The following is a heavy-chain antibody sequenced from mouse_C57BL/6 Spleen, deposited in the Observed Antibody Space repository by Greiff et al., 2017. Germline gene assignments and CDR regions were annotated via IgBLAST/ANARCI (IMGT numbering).Heavy chain of an antibody. J-gene: IGHJ2*01. D-gene: IGHD3-2*02. Sequence: VKLMESGAELVKPGASVKMSCKASGYTFTSYWITWVKQRPGQGLEWIGDIYPGSGSTNYNEKFKSKATLTVDTSSSTAYMQLSSLTSEDSAVYYCARGAQATDYWGQGTTLTVSS. CDR1: GYTFTSYW. V-gene: IGHV1-55*01. CDR2: IYPGSGST. CDR3: ARGAQATDY.